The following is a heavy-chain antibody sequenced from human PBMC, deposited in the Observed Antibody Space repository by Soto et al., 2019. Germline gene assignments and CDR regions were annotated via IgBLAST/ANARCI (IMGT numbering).Heavy chain of an antibody. CDR3: TRDASRDSSARGWFDP. D-gene: IGHD6-13*01. V-gene: IGHV3-21*01. Sequence: PGGSRRRSWVASGLPFRSFTMNWVRQAPGKGLEWVSTISSNSAYIYYTDALRGRFTISRDNAKNSLHLQMNSLRAEDTAVYYCTRDASRDSSARGWFDPWGPGTLVTVSS. CDR1: GLPFRSFT. J-gene: IGHJ5*02. CDR2: ISSNSAYI.